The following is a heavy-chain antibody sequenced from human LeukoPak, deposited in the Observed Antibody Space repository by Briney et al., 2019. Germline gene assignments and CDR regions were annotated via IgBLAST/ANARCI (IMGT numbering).Heavy chain of an antibody. D-gene: IGHD6-13*01. CDR3: ARDQEVAAGGTSGGVDY. CDR1: GFTFSSYW. J-gene: IGHJ4*02. V-gene: IGHV3-7*01. Sequence: GGSLRLSCAASGFTFSSYWMSWVRQAPGKGLEWVANIKQDGSEKYYVDSVKGRFTISRDNAKNSLYLQMNSLRAEDTAVYYCARDQEVAAGGTSGGVDYWGQGTLVTVSS. CDR2: IKQDGSEK.